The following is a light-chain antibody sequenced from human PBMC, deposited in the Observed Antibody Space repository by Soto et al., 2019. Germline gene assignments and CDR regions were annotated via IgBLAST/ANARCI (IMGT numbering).Light chain of an antibody. J-gene: IGKJ4*01. CDR2: GAS. Sequence: AIQLTQSPSSLSASVGDRVTITCRASQGISSAFAWYQQKQGKAPKLLIYGASTLESGVPSRFRGGGSGTDYPLTINNLQPEDVATYYCHQFYSYPLTYGGGTQVEIK. CDR3: HQFYSYPLT. V-gene: IGKV1-13*02. CDR1: QGISSA.